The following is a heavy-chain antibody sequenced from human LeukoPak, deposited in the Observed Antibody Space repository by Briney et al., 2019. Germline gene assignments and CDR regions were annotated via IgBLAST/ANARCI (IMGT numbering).Heavy chain of an antibody. Sequence: GGSLRLPCAASGFTFYDYAMHWVRQAPGKGLEWVSGITWNSGTIGYADSVKGRFTISRDNAKNSLYLQMNSLRAEDTALYYCARGYYAASVRFDYWGRGTLVTVPS. V-gene: IGHV3-9*01. CDR3: ARGYYAASVRFDY. J-gene: IGHJ4*02. D-gene: IGHD3-10*01. CDR1: GFTFYDYA. CDR2: ITWNSGTI.